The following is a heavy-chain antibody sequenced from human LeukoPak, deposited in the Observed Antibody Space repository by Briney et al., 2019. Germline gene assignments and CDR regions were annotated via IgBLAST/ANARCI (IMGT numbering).Heavy chain of an antibody. J-gene: IGHJ5*02. CDR1: GFTVSSNY. CDR2: IYSGGST. V-gene: IGHV3-66*02. Sequence: PGGSPRLSCAASGFTVSSNYMSWVRQAPGKGLEWVSVIYSGGSTYYADSVKGRFTISRDNSKNTLYLQMNSLRAEDTAVYYCARERYQSSGWYLGWFDPWGQGTLVTVSS. D-gene: IGHD6-19*01. CDR3: ARERYQSSGWYLGWFDP.